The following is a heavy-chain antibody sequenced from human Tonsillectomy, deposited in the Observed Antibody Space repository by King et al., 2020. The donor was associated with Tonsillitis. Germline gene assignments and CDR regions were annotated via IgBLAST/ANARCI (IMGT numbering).Heavy chain of an antibody. CDR3: AGDGVTEAVAGIFSTHDY. Sequence: HVQLVESGGGVVQPERSLRLSCAASGFTFSSYAMHWVRQAPGKGLEWVAMISYDGSNKYYADSVKGRFTISRDNSKNTLYLQMNSLRAEDTAVYYCAGDGVTEAVAGIFSTHDYWGQGTLVTVSS. CDR1: GFTFSSYA. CDR2: ISYDGSNK. J-gene: IGHJ4*02. D-gene: IGHD6-19*01. V-gene: IGHV3-30-3*01.